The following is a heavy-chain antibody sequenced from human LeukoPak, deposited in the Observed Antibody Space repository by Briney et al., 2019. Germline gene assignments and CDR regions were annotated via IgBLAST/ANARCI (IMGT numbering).Heavy chain of an antibody. CDR1: GGTFSSYA. J-gene: IGHJ3*02. CDR3: ARELRGGYCSSTSCTDAFDI. V-gene: IGHV1-69*13. D-gene: IGHD2-2*01. Sequence: SVKVSCKASGGTFSSYAISWVRQAPGQGLEWMGGIIPIFGTANYAQKFQGRVTITADESTSTAYIELSSLRSEDTAVYYCARELRGGYCSSTSCTDAFDIWGQGTMVTVSS. CDR2: IIPIFGTA.